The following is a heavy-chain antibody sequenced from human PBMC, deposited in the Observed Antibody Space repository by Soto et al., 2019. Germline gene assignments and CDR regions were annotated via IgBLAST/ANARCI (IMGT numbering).Heavy chain of an antibody. CDR3: AKRLGCTNGVCYSGFDY. Sequence: GGSLRLSCAASGFTFSSYAMSWVRQAPGKGLEWVSAISGSGGSTYYADSVKGRFTISRDNSKNTLYLQMNSLRAEDTAVYYCAKRLGCTNGVCYSGFDYWSQGTLVTVSS. CDR2: ISGSGGST. D-gene: IGHD2-8*01. V-gene: IGHV3-23*01. CDR1: GFTFSSYA. J-gene: IGHJ4*02.